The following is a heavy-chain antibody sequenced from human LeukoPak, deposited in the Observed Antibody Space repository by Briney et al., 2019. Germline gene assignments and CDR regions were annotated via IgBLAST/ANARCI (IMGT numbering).Heavy chain of an antibody. J-gene: IGHJ5*02. D-gene: IGHD3-9*01. CDR1: GYTFTSYG. Sequence: ASVKVSCKASGYTFTSYGISWVRQAPGQGLEWMGWISAYNGNTNYAQKFQGRVTMTTDTSTSTAYMELRSLRSDDTAVYYCARAQQRLTMNWFDPWGQGTLVTVSS. V-gene: IGHV1-18*01. CDR2: ISAYNGNT. CDR3: ARAQQRLTMNWFDP.